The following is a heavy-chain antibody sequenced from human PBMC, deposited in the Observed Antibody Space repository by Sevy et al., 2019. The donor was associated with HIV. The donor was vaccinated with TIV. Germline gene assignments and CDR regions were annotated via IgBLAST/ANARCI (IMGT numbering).Heavy chain of an antibody. V-gene: IGHV3-48*01. CDR2: ISSSSSTI. D-gene: IGHD3-22*01. Sequence: GGSLRLSCAASGFTFSSYSMNRVRQAPGKGLEWVSYISSSSSTIYYADSVKGRFTISRDNAKNSLYLQMNSLRAEDTAVYYCARVKEDYYDSSGPWAFDIWGQGTMVTVSS. J-gene: IGHJ3*02. CDR1: GFTFSSYS. CDR3: ARVKEDYYDSSGPWAFDI.